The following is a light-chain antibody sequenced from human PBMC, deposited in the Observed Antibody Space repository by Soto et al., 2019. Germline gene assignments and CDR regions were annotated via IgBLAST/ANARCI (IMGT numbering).Light chain of an antibody. J-gene: IGKJ3*01. V-gene: IGKV3-15*01. Sequence: EIVMTQSPATLSVSPGERATLSCRASQSVSSNLAWYQQKPGQAPRLLIYGASTRATVIPARFSGSGSGTEFTLTISSLQSEDFAVYHCQQYSNWPITFGPGTNVDIK. CDR1: QSVSSN. CDR3: QQYSNWPIT. CDR2: GAS.